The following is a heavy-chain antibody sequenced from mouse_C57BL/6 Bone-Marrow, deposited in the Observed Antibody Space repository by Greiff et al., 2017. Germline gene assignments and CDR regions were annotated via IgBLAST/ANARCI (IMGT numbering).Heavy chain of an antibody. D-gene: IGHD1-1*01. CDR3: ARDLYYGSSYWYCDV. Sequence: VQLQQSGPGLVKPSQSLSLTCSVTGYSITSGYYWNWIRQFPGNKLEWMGYISYDGSNNYNPSLKNRISITRDTSTNQFFLKLNSVTTEDTATYYCARDLYYGSSYWYCDVWGTGTTVTVSS. CDR1: GYSITSGYY. J-gene: IGHJ1*03. CDR2: ISYDGSN. V-gene: IGHV3-6*01.